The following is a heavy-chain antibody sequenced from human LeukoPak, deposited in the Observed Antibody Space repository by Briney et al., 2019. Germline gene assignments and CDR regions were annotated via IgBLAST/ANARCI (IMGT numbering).Heavy chain of an antibody. V-gene: IGHV4-61*08. D-gene: IGHD4-23*01. J-gene: IGHJ3*02. CDR3: ARPKDYGGNSMGAFGI. Sequence: PSETLSLTCAVSGGSISSGGYYWSWIRQPPGKGLEWIGYIYYSGSTNYDPSLKSRVTISVDTSKNQFSLKLSSVTAADTAVYYCARPKDYGGNSMGAFGIWGQGTMVTVSS. CDR2: IYYSGST. CDR1: GGSISSGGYY.